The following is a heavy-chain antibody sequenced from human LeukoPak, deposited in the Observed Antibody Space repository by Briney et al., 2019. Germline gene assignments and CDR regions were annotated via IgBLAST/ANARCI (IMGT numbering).Heavy chain of an antibody. V-gene: IGHV3-21*01. D-gene: IGHD1-26*01. CDR3: ARDTGEEYGMDV. J-gene: IGHJ6*02. CDR2: ISSSSSYI. Sequence: GGSLRLSCAASGFTFSSYSMNWVRQAPGKGLEWVSSISSSSSYIYYADSVKGRFTISRDNAKNSLYLQMNSLRAEDTAVYYCARDTGEEYGMDVWGQGTTVTVSS. CDR1: GFTFSSYS.